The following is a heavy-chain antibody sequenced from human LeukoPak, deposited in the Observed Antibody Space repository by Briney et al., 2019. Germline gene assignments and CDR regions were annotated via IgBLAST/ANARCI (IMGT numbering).Heavy chain of an antibody. V-gene: IGHV1-69*04. Sequence: ASVKVSCKASGGTFSSYDISWVRQAPGQGLEWMGRIIPILGIANYAQKFQGRVTITADKSTSTAYMELSSLRSEDTAVYYCARGIAVAGHYYYYGMDVWGQGTTVTVSS. CDR2: IIPILGIA. J-gene: IGHJ6*02. D-gene: IGHD6-19*01. CDR3: ARGIAVAGHYYYYGMDV. CDR1: GGTFSSYD.